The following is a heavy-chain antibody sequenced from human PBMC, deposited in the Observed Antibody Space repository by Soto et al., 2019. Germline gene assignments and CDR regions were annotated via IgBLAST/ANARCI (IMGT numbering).Heavy chain of an antibody. J-gene: IGHJ6*02. CDR3: EAEMTFGKLSVV. Sequence: QVQLVQSGAEVKKHGSSVKVSCKASGDTDTNYVISWVRQAPGQGLEWMGGIFPKFGTTYSAQKLQDRLTITADESTSTVHMQLSSLRLDDTAVYYCEAEMTFGKLSVVWGQGTTVTVSS. CDR2: IFPKFGTT. CDR1: GDTDTNYV. D-gene: IGHD3-16*02. V-gene: IGHV1-69*01.